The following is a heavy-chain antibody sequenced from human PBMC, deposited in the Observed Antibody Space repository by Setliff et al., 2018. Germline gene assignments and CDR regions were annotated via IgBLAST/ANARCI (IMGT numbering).Heavy chain of an antibody. CDR1: GYTFTNYD. J-gene: IGHJ4*02. CDR3: ARDFNGLALGY. V-gene: IGHV1-8*02. CDR2: MSPNTRNT. Sequence: ASVKVSCKASGYTFTNYDVNWVRQATGQGLEWMGWMSPNTRNTGYAHKFQGRVTMTRNTSITTVYMDLGSLRSDDTAVYYCARDFNGLALGYWGQGTLVTVSS. D-gene: IGHD2-8*01.